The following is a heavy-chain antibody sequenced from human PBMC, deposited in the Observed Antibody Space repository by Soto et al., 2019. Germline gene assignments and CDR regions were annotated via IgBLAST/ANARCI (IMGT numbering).Heavy chain of an antibody. CDR3: ARLPVAAFYFDS. D-gene: IGHD6-19*01. V-gene: IGHV3-72*01. CDR2: IRNRARSDTT. Sequence: GGSLRLSCAGSGFTLSDHYMDWIRQAPGKGLEWVGRIRNRARSDTTEYAASVRGRFTVSRDDSKNSLHLEMNSLRTGDTAVYFCARLPVAAFYFDSWGQGILVTVSS. J-gene: IGHJ4*02. CDR1: GFTLSDHY.